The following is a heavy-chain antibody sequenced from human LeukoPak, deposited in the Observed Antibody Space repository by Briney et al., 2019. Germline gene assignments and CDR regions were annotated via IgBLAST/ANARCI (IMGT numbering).Heavy chain of an antibody. J-gene: IGHJ6*02. CDR2: MNPNSGGT. CDR3: ARGAIFGVTTRGYGIDV. CDR1: GYPFTTYD. Sequence: VASVKVSCKASGYPFTTYDINWVRQAPGQGLEWVAWMNPNSGGTVYAQKFQGRVTLARDTSIGTAYMELNSLRSEDTAVYYCARGAIFGVTTRGYGIDVWGQGTTVTVSS. V-gene: IGHV1-8*01. D-gene: IGHD3-3*01.